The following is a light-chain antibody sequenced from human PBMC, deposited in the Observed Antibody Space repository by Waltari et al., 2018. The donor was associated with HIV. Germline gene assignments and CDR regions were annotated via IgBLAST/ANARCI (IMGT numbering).Light chain of an antibody. V-gene: IGKV1-9*01. CDR2: SSS. CDR1: QDIGRF. CDR3: QQLNRNFALA. Sequence: DIQLAQSPSLLPASVGDRVTITCRASQDIGRFIAWYQQVPGKAPKLLIYSSSTLHIGVPSRFSGNVSGTDFTLTVSGLQPEDFVTYYCQQLNRNFALAFGGGTKVEL. J-gene: IGKJ4*01.